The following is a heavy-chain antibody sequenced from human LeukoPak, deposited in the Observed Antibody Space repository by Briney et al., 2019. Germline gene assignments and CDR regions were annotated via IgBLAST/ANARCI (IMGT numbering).Heavy chain of an antibody. J-gene: IGHJ5*02. Sequence: PGGSLRLSCAASGFTFSGYSMNWVRQAPGKGLEWVSYISSSSSTIYYADSVKGRFTISRDNAKNSLYLQMNSLRAEDTAVYYCAKDVVRGSGRINWFDPWGQGTLVTVSS. D-gene: IGHD3-10*01. V-gene: IGHV3-48*01. CDR3: AKDVVRGSGRINWFDP. CDR1: GFTFSGYS. CDR2: ISSSSSTI.